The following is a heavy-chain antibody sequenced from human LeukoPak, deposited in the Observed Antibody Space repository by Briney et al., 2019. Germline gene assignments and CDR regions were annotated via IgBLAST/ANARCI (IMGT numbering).Heavy chain of an antibody. CDR3: ARQPGIVGAADY. Sequence: SETLSLTRTDSGGSISSSSYYWGWIRQPPGKGLEWIGSIYYSGSTYYNPSLKSRVTISVDTSKNQFSLKLSSVTAADTAVYYCARQPGIVGAADYWGQGTLVTVSS. D-gene: IGHD1-26*01. J-gene: IGHJ4*02. CDR1: GGSISSSSYY. CDR2: IYYSGST. V-gene: IGHV4-39*01.